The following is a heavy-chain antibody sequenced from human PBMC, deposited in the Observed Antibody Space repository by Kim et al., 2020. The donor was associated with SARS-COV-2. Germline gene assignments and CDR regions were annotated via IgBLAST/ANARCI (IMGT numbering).Heavy chain of an antibody. V-gene: IGHV1-8*01. D-gene: IGHD6-13*01. CDR3: AGSHSSSWYWGYNRFDP. CDR2: MNPNSGNT. Sequence: ASVKVSCKASGYTFTSYDINWVRQATGQGLEWMGWMNPNSGNTGYAQKFQGRVTMTRNTSISTAYMELSSLRSEDTAGYYCAGSHSSSWYWGYNRFDPWGEGSLVTVSS. CDR1: GYTFTSYD. J-gene: IGHJ5*02.